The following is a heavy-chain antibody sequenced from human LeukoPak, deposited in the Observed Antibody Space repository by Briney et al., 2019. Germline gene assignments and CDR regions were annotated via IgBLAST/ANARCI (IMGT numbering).Heavy chain of an antibody. CDR3: ARDSGGSMSAFDI. CDR1: GGSLSSYY. Sequence: PLETLSLTCTVSGGSLSSYYWSWIRQPPGKGLEWIGYIYYSGTTNYNPSLKSRVTISVDTSKNHFSLKLTSVTAADTAVYYCARDSGGSMSAFDIWGQGTMVTVSS. CDR2: IYYSGTT. V-gene: IGHV4-59*01. J-gene: IGHJ3*02.